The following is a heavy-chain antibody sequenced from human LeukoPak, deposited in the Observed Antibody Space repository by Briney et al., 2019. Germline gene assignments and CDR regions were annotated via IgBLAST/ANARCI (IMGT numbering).Heavy chain of an antibody. CDR1: GYTFTSYG. Sequence: ASVKVSCKASGYTFTSYGISWVRQAPGQGLERMGWISAYNGNTNYAQKLQGRVTMTTDTSTSTAYMELRSLRSDDTAVYYCARDRQQLVLGWFDPWGQGTLVTVSS. V-gene: IGHV1-18*01. CDR2: ISAYNGNT. D-gene: IGHD6-13*01. J-gene: IGHJ5*02. CDR3: ARDRQQLVLGWFDP.